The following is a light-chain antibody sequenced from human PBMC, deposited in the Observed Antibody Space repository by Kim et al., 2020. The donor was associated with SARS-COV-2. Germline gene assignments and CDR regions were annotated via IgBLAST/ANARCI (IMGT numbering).Light chain of an antibody. Sequence: EIVLTQSPGTLSLSPGERATLSCRASQTVVSNYLAWYQQKPGQAPRLLIYGASSRATGIPDRFSGSGSGTDFTLTVSRLEPEDSAVYYCQQYHSSPRTFGQGTKLEI. CDR3: QQYHSSPRT. CDR1: QTVVSNY. J-gene: IGKJ1*01. CDR2: GAS. V-gene: IGKV3-20*01.